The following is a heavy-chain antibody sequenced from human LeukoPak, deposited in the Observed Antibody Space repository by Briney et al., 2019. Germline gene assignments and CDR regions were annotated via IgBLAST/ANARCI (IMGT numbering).Heavy chain of an antibody. Sequence: GGSLRLSCAASGFTFSSYGMPWVRQAPGKGLEWVAVISYDGSNKYYADSVKGRFTISRDNSKNTLYLQMNSLRAEDTAVYYCAKSNGIAAVVDYWGQGTLVTVSS. V-gene: IGHV3-30*18. J-gene: IGHJ4*02. D-gene: IGHD6-13*01. CDR2: ISYDGSNK. CDR3: AKSNGIAAVVDY. CDR1: GFTFSSYG.